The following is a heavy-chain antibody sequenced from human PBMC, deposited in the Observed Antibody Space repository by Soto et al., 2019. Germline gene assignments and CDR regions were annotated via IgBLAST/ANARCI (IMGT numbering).Heavy chain of an antibody. J-gene: IGHJ6*02. CDR1: GGSISSGDYY. D-gene: IGHD3-3*01. CDR3: ARGDLNYDFWSGRPLYYYGMDV. CDR2: IYYSGST. Sequence: SETLSLTCTVSGGSISSGDYYWSWIRQPPGKGLEWIGYIYYSGSTYYNPSLKSRVTISVDTSKNQFSLKLSSVTAADTAVYYCARGDLNYDFWSGRPLYYYGMDVWGQGTTVTVSS. V-gene: IGHV4-30-4*01.